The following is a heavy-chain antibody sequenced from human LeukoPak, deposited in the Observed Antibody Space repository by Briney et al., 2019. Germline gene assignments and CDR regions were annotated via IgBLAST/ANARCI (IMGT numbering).Heavy chain of an antibody. CDR1: GFTFDDYA. J-gene: IGHJ4*02. CDR2: ISWNSGSI. Sequence: PGGSLRLSCAASGFTFDDYAMHWVRQAPGKGLEWVSGISWNSGSIGYADSVKGRFTISRDNAKNSLYLQMNSLRAEDTALYYCAKTGDYYDSRRYYFDYWGQGTLVTVSS. V-gene: IGHV3-9*01. D-gene: IGHD3-22*01. CDR3: AKTGDYYDSRRYYFDY.